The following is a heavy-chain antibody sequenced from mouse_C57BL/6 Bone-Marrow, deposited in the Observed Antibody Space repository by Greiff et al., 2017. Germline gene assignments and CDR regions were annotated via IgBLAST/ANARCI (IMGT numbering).Heavy chain of an antibody. V-gene: IGHV1-18*01. CDR2: INPNNGGT. Sequence: VQLQQSGPELVKPGASVKIPCKASGYTFTDYNMDWVKQSHGKSLEWIGDINPNNGGTIYNQKFKGKATLTVAKSSSTAYMELRRLTSEDTAVYYCARWGETYWYFDVGGTGTTVTVSS. J-gene: IGHJ1*03. CDR3: ARWGETYWYFDV. CDR1: GYTFTDYN.